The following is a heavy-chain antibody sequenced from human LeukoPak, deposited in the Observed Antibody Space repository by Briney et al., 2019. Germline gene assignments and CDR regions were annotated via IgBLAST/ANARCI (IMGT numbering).Heavy chain of an antibody. CDR2: MNPNSGST. CDR1: GYTFTSYD. Sequence: ASVKVSCKASGYTFTSYDINWVRQATGQGLEWMGWMNPNSGSTGYAQKLQGRVTMTTDTSTSTAYMELRSLRSDDTAVYYCASCSGGSCYQGDYWGQGTLVTVSS. CDR3: ASCSGGSCYQGDY. D-gene: IGHD2-15*01. V-gene: IGHV1-8*01. J-gene: IGHJ4*02.